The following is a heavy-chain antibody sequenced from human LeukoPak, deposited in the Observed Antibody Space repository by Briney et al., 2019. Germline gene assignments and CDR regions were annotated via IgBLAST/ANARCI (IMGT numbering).Heavy chain of an antibody. CDR2: IYPGDSDT. CDR1: GYSFTNYW. CDR3: ARLTYYYGSGPMGAFDY. D-gene: IGHD3-10*01. V-gene: IGHV5-51*01. J-gene: IGHJ4*02. Sequence: GESLKISCKGSGYSFTNYWIGWVRQMPGKGLEWMGIIYPGDSDTRYSQSFRGQFTISADKPISTAYLQWSSLKASDTAMYYCARLTYYYGSGPMGAFDYWGQGTLVTVSS.